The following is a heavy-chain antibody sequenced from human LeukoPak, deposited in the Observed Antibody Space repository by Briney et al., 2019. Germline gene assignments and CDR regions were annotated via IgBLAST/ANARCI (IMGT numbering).Heavy chain of an antibody. CDR1: GGSISSSSYY. CDR3: ARDAGHQLSRRNYYAMDV. V-gene: IGHV4-39*07. D-gene: IGHD2-2*01. J-gene: IGHJ6*02. CDR2: IYYGGST. Sequence: SETLSLTCTVSGGSISSSSYYWGWIRQPPGKGLEWIGSIYYGGSTYYNPSLKSRVTISVDTSKNQFSLKVNSVTAADTAVYYCARDAGHQLSRRNYYAMDVWGQGTTVTVPS.